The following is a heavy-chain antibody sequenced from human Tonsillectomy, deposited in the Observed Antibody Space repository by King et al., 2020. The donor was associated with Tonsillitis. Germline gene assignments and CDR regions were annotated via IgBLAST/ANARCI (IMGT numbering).Heavy chain of an antibody. CDR3: AHTGYSSSWDTFDY. J-gene: IGHJ4*02. D-gene: IGHD6-13*01. CDR1: WFSLSTSGVG. CDR2: IYWNDDK. Sequence: TLKESGPTLVKPTQTLTLTCTFSWFSLSTSGVGVGWIRQPPGKALEWLALIYWNDDKRYSPSLKSRLTINKDTSKNQVVLTMTNMDPVNTAPYYCAHTGYSSSWDTFDYWGQGTLVTVSS. V-gene: IGHV2-5*01.